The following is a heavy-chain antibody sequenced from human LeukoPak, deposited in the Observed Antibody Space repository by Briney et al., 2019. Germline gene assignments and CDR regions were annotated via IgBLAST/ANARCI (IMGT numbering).Heavy chain of an antibody. V-gene: IGHV3-48*02. CDR3: ARKLAL. Sequence: GGSLRLSCAASGFSFSSYGMNWVRQALGQGLEWVSYIDPTGRSVYYADSVKGRFTVSRDNANHSVFLQMNSLRDDDTAVYFCARKLALWGQGTLVTVSS. CDR2: IDPTGRSV. J-gene: IGHJ4*02. CDR1: GFSFSSYG.